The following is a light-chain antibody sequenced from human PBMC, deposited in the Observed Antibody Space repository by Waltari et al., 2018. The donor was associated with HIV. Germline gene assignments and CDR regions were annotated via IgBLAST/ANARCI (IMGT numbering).Light chain of an antibody. CDR2: LGS. V-gene: IGKV2-28*01. CDR3: MQALQTPT. Sequence: DIVMTQSPLSLPVTPGEPASISCRSSQSLLHNNGYNYLDLYLQKPGQSPQLLIYLGSNRASGVPDRFSGSGSGTDFTLKISRVEAEDVGVYYCMQALQTPTFGGGTKVEIK. CDR1: QSLLHNNGYNY. J-gene: IGKJ4*01.